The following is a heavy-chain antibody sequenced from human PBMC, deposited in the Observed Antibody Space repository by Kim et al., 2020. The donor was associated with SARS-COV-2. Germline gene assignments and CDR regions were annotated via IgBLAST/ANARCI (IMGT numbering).Heavy chain of an antibody. D-gene: IGHD5-18*01. CDR3: ARDAGYSYGPDAFDI. V-gene: IGHV3-11*05. J-gene: IGHJ3*02. Sequence: DSVKDRLTVSRDNAKNSLYLQINSLRAEDTAVYYCARDAGYSYGPDAFDIWGQGTMVTVSS.